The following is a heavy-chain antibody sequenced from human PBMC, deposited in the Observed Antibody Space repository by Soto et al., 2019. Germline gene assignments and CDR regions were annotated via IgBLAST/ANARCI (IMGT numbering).Heavy chain of an antibody. J-gene: IGHJ6*02. V-gene: IGHV4-59*01. D-gene: IGHD2-8*01. Sequence: QVQLQESGPGLLKPSETLSLTCSVSSGSISPYYWSWIRQPQGQGLEWIWYIYYSRSTNYNPSLKSRVTISVDTSKNPCSLKLSSVTAADTAGYYCARATKGRLDVWGQGTTVTVTS. CDR3: ARATKGRLDV. CDR1: SGSISPYY. CDR2: IYYSRST.